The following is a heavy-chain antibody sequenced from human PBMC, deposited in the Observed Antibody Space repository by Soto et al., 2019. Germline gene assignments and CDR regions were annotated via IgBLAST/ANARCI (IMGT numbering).Heavy chain of an antibody. CDR1: GGSISSGGYY. D-gene: IGHD3-9*01. Sequence: SETLSLTCTVSGGSISSGGYYWSWIRQHPGKGLEWIGYIYYSGSTYYNPSLKSRVTISVDTSKNQFSLKLSSVTAADTAVYYCASMFDDILTGYSVDYWSQGTLVTVSS. CDR2: IYYSGST. J-gene: IGHJ4*02. CDR3: ASMFDDILTGYSVDY. V-gene: IGHV4-31*03.